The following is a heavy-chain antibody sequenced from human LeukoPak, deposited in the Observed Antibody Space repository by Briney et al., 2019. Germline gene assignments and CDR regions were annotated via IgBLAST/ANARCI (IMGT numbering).Heavy chain of an antibody. CDR2: FSSSSSYT. V-gene: IGHV3-11*03. Sequence: PGGSLRLSCAASGFTFNDYYMSWMRQAPGKGREWVSYFSSSSSYTNYADSVKGRFTISRDNAKNSLYLQMDSLRAEDTAVYYCARYCSSTTCYDYWGQGTLVTVSS. CDR3: ARYCSSTTCYDY. J-gene: IGHJ4*02. D-gene: IGHD2-2*01. CDR1: GFTFNDYY.